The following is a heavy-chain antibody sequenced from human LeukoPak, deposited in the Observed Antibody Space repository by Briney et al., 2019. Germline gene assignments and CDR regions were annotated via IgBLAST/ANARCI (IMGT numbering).Heavy chain of an antibody. CDR1: GYNFATSW. CDR3: ARVDGARHDP. Sequence: GESLKISCKASGYNFATSWIGWVRQMPGKGPEWMGIIYPGDSDTRYSPSFQGQVTISGDKSISTAYLQWSSLAASDTAMYYCARVDGARHDPWGQGTLVTVSS. D-gene: IGHD5-24*01. V-gene: IGHV5-51*01. CDR2: IYPGDSDT. J-gene: IGHJ5*02.